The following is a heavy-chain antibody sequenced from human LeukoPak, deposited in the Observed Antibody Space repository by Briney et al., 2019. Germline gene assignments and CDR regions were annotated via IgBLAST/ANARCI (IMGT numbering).Heavy chain of an antibody. CDR2: IYYSGST. J-gene: IGHJ4*02. Sequence: SETLSLTCTVSGGSISSYYWSWIRQPPGKGLEWIGYIYYSGSTNYNPSLKSRVTISVDTSKNQFSLKLSSVTAADTAVYYCARANARHDFWSGYPEDFDYSGQGTLVTVSS. CDR1: GGSISSYY. D-gene: IGHD3-3*01. CDR3: ARANARHDFWSGYPEDFDY. V-gene: IGHV4-59*01.